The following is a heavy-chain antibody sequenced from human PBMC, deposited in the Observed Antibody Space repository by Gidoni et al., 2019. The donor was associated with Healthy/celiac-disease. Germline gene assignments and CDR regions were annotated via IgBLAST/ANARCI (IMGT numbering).Heavy chain of an antibody. V-gene: IGHV3-48*02. D-gene: IGHD3-16*01. CDR3: AKTYIRAFDI. Sequence: EVQLVESGGGLVQPGRSLRLSCAVSGFTFSSYSMNWVRQAPGKGLEWVSYISSSSSTIYYADSVKGRFTISRDNAKNALYLQMNSLRDEDTAMYYCAKTYIRAFDIWGQGTMVTVSS. CDR1: GFTFSSYS. J-gene: IGHJ3*02. CDR2: ISSSSSTI.